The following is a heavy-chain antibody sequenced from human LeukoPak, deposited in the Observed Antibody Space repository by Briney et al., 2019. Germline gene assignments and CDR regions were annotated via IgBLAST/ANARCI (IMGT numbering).Heavy chain of an antibody. J-gene: IGHJ3*02. CDR2: INSDGSST. Sequence: GGSLRLSCAASGFTFSSYWMHWVRQAPGKGLVWVSRINSDGSSTSYADSVKGRFTISRDNTKNTLYLQMNSLRAEDTAVYYCAREAGHADAFDIWGQGTMVTVSS. CDR1: GFTFSSYW. CDR3: AREAGHADAFDI. V-gene: IGHV3-74*01.